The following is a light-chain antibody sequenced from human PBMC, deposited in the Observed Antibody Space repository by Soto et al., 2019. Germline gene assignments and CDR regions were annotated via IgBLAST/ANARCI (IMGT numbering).Light chain of an antibody. CDR2: VNSDGSH. Sequence: QLVLTQSPSASASLGASVKLTCTLSSGHSSYTIAWHQQQPEKGPRYLMKVNSDGSHSKGDGIPDRLSGSSSGAERFLIISSLQAEDEADYYCQTWGTGIVVFGGGTKLTVL. V-gene: IGLV4-69*02. CDR3: QTWGTGIVV. CDR1: SGHSSYT. J-gene: IGLJ2*01.